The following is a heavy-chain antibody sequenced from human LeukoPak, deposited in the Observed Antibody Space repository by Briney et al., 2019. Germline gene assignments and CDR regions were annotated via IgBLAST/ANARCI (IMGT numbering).Heavy chain of an antibody. Sequence: ASVKVSCKASGYTFTGYYMHWVRQAPGQGLVWMGWINPNSGGTNYAQKFQGRVTMTTDTSISTAYMELSRLRSDDTAVYYCAREAQLERLFDYWGQGTLVTVSS. CDR1: GYTFTGYY. CDR2: INPNSGGT. V-gene: IGHV1-2*02. D-gene: IGHD1-1*01. J-gene: IGHJ4*02. CDR3: AREAQLERLFDY.